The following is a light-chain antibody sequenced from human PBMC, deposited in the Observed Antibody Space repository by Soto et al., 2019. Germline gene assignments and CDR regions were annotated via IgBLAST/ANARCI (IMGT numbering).Light chain of an antibody. Sequence: QSVLTHPASVSGSPGQSITIACTGASSDVGDYNYVSWYQHHPRKAPKLLIYEVNNRPSGVSDRFSGSKSGNVASLTISWLQAEDEADYYCSSYTSSSTYVIGPGHKVSV. CDR2: EVN. V-gene: IGLV2-14*01. CDR3: SSYTSSSTYV. CDR1: SSDVGDYNY. J-gene: IGLJ1*01.